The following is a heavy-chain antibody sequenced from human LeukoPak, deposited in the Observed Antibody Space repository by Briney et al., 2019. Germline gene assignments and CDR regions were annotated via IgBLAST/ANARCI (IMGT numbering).Heavy chain of an antibody. Sequence: SQTLSLTCTVSGGSISSGSYYWSWIRQPAGKGLEWIGRVYTGGSTNYNPSLKSRVTISVDTSKNQFSLKLSSVTAADTAVYYCARETLGNDAFDIWGQGTMVTVSS. CDR3: ARETLGNDAFDI. CDR2: VYTGGST. J-gene: IGHJ3*02. D-gene: IGHD7-27*01. V-gene: IGHV4-61*02. CDR1: GGSISSGSYY.